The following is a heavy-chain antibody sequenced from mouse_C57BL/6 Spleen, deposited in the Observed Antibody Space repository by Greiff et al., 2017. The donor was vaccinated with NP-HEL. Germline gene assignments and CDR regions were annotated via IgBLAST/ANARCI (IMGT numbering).Heavy chain of an antibody. J-gene: IGHJ1*03. CDR1: GFTITNTY. Sequence: EVQVVESVAELVRPGASVKLSCTASGFTITNTYMHWVKQRPEQGLEWIGRIDPANGNTKYAPKFPGQATINANPSSNTAYLQLSSLTSEDTAIYYCARATVVHHWYFDVWGTGTTVTVSS. CDR3: ARATVVHHWYFDV. V-gene: IGHV14-3*01. D-gene: IGHD1-1*01. CDR2: IDPANGNT.